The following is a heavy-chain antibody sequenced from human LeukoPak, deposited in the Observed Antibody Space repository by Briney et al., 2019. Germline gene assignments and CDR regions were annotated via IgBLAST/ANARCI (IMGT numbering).Heavy chain of an antibody. Sequence: PGASLRLSCAASGFTFSSYAIPSVRQAPGNGLELVAVISYEVTNKYYADSRKGRFTISRDNSKNTLYLQMNSLRAEDTAVYYCARDAYGHSRLDYWGEGNLVTVSS. CDR1: GFTFSSYA. J-gene: IGHJ4*02. V-gene: IGHV3-30-3*01. CDR2: ISYEVTNK. D-gene: IGHD4-17*01. CDR3: ARDAYGHSRLDY.